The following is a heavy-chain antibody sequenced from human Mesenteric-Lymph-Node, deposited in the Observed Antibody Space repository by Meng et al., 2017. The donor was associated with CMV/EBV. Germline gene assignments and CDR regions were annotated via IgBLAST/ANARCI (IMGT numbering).Heavy chain of an antibody. CDR2: IKEDGSEK. CDR3: ARGGVVITPIDY. V-gene: IGHV3-7*01. D-gene: IGHD2-21*01. Sequence: GESLKISCAASGFTFSRYWMSWVRQAPGKGLEWAANIKEDGSEKYYVDSVKGRFTISRDNAKNSLYLQMNSLRAEDTAVYYCARGGVVITPIDYWGQGTLVTVSS. CDR1: GFTFSRYW. J-gene: IGHJ4*02.